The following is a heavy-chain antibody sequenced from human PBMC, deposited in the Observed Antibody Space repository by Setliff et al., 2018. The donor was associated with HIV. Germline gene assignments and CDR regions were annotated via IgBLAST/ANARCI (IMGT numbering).Heavy chain of an antibody. CDR1: GGSISISSYY. V-gene: IGHV4-39*01. Sequence: PSETLSLTCTVSGGSISISSYYWGWIRQPPGKGLEWIGSIYYSGSTYYNPPLKSRVTISVDTSTNQFSLKLSSVTAADTAVYYCAISYYYGSGIPGYYFDYWGQGTQVTVSS. CDR2: IYYSGST. CDR3: AISYYYGSGIPGYYFDY. J-gene: IGHJ4*02. D-gene: IGHD3-10*01.